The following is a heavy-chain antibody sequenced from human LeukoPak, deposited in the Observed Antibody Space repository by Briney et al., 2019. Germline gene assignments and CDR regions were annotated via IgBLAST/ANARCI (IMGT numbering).Heavy chain of an antibody. Sequence: SQTLSLTCTVSGGSISSGRYHWNWIRQPAGKGLEWIGHIFTSGSTNYNPSLKSRVTISVDTSKNQFSLKLSSVTAADTAVYYCARELNAGAFDIWGQGTMVTVSS. D-gene: IGHD1-1*01. CDR3: ARELNAGAFDI. V-gene: IGHV4-61*09. CDR2: IFTSGST. CDR1: GGSISSGRYH. J-gene: IGHJ3*02.